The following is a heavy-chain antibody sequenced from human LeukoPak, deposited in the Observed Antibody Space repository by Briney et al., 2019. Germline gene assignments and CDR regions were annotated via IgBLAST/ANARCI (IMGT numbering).Heavy chain of an antibody. D-gene: IGHD3-3*01. CDR1: GFTFSSYD. J-gene: IGHJ6*03. Sequence: PGGSLRLSCAASGFTFSSYDMHWVRQATGKGLEWVSAIGTAGDTYYPGSVKGRFTISRENAKNSLYLQMNSLRAGDTAVYYCARAADITIFGVPPPRDYYYYMDVWGKGTTVTVSS. V-gene: IGHV3-13*01. CDR3: ARAADITIFGVPPPRDYYYYMDV. CDR2: IGTAGDT.